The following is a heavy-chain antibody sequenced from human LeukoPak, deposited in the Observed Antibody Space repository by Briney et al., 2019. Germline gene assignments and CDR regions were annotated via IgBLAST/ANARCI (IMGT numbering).Heavy chain of an antibody. Sequence: GGSLRLSCAASGFTFSTYSMNWVRQAPGKGPEWVLYISSSSTTIYYADSVKGRFTISRDNAKNSLYLQMNSLRAEDTAVYYCAKDPHRSGTDAFDIWGQGTMVTVSS. CDR1: GFTFSTYS. V-gene: IGHV3-48*01. D-gene: IGHD6-13*01. CDR3: AKDPHRSGTDAFDI. J-gene: IGHJ3*02. CDR2: ISSSSTTI.